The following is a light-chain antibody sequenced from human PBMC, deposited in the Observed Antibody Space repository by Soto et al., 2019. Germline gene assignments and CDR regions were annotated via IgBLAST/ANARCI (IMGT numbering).Light chain of an antibody. CDR2: KAS. CDR3: QHYNSYSEA. Sequence: DIQMNPSPSTLSGSVGDSVTITCRASQTISSWLAWYQQKPGKAPKLLIYKASTLKSGVPSRFSGSGSGTEFTLTISSLQPDDFATYYCQHYNSYSEAFGQGTKVDIK. J-gene: IGKJ1*01. CDR1: QTISSW. V-gene: IGKV1-5*03.